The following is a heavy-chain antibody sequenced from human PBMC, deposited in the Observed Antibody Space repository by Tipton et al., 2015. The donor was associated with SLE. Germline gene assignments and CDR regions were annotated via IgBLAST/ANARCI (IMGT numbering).Heavy chain of an antibody. Sequence: TLSLTCTVSGGSIFSSYWSWIRQPPGKGLEWIGCIYFSGSTSYNPSLRSRVTMSVDTSNNQFSLKLDSVTAADTAVYYCARGEVAGVFDYWGQGPLVTVSS. CDR1: GGSIFSSY. V-gene: IGHV4-59*13. CDR3: ARGEVAGVFDY. J-gene: IGHJ4*02. D-gene: IGHD6-19*01. CDR2: IYFSGST.